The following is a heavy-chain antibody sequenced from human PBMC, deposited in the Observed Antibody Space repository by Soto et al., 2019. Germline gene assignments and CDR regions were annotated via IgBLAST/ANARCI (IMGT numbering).Heavy chain of an antibody. CDR3: ARVLGSLVFRGVISCFED. CDR2: INAYNGNT. Sequence: ASGYTFTSYGISWVRQAPGQGLEWMGWINAYNGNTNYAQKLQGRVTMTTDTSTSTAYMELRSLRSDDTAVYYCARVLGSLVFRGVISCFEDWGQGTLVTVSS. D-gene: IGHD3-3*01. V-gene: IGHV1-18*01. J-gene: IGHJ4*02. CDR1: GYTFTSYG.